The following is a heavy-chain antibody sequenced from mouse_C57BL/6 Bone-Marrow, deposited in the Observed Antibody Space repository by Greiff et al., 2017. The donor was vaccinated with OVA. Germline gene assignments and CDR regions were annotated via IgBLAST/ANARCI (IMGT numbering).Heavy chain of an antibody. Sequence: EVKVEESGGGLVKPGGSLKLSCAASGFTFSDYGMHWVRQAPEKGLEWVAYISSGSSTIYYADTVKGRFTISRDNAKNTLFLQMTSLRSEDTAMYYCARLLLRYFDVWGTGTTVTVSS. CDR1: GFTFSDYG. D-gene: IGHD1-1*01. CDR3: ARLLLRYFDV. J-gene: IGHJ1*03. V-gene: IGHV5-17*01. CDR2: ISSGSSTI.